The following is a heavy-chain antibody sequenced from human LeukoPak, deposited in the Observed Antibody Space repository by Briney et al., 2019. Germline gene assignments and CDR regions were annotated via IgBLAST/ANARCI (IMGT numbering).Heavy chain of an antibody. D-gene: IGHD3-10*01. V-gene: IGHV1-2*02. J-gene: IGHJ6*03. CDR2: INPDSGGT. CDR1: GYTFTGYY. CDR3: ARAVRGVIPYYYYYMDV. Sequence: ASVKVSCKASGYTFTGYYMHWVRQAPGQGLEWMGWINPDSGGTNYAQKFQGRVTMTRDTSISTAYMELSRLRSDDTAVYYCARAVRGVIPYYYYYMDVWGKGTTVTVSS.